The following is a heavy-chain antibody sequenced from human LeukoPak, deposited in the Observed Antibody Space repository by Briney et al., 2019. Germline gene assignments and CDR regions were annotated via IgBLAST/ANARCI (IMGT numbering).Heavy chain of an antibody. CDR3: ASNPTAYCGGDCNFPFDY. Sequence: GGSLRLSCAASGFTFSSYAMSWVRQAPGKGLEWVSAISGSGGSTYYADSVKGRFTISRDNSKNTLYLQMNSLRAEDTAVYYCASNPTAYCGGDCNFPFDYWGQGTLVTVSS. J-gene: IGHJ4*02. CDR1: GFTFSSYA. CDR2: ISGSGGST. V-gene: IGHV3-23*01. D-gene: IGHD2-21*02.